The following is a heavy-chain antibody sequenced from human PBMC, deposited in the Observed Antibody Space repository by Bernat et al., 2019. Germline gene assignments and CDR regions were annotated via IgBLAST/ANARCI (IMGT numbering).Heavy chain of an antibody. CDR3: ARGGGMATVHFDY. CDR1: GYTFTGYY. D-gene: IGHD5-24*01. Sequence: QVQLVQSGAEVKKPGASVKVSCKASGYTFTGYYMHWVRQAPGQGLEWMGWINPNSGGTNYAQKFQGWVTMTRETSTSPAYMELSRLRSDDTAVYYCARGGGMATVHFDYWGQGTLVTVSS. V-gene: IGHV1-2*04. CDR2: INPNSGGT. J-gene: IGHJ4*02.